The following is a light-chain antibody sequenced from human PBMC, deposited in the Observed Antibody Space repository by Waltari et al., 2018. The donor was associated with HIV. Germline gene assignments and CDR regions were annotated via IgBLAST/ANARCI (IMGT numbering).Light chain of an antibody. CDR2: DDV. CDR1: NIARNS. Sequence: SYVLTQAPSLSVAPGQTATTPCGNIARNSGQRSRQKPVRAPLLVVLDDVDRSSGIPARFSGARSGERATLTIRGVEAGDEADYYCQVWDRSYKEAVFGGGT. J-gene: IGLJ2*01. V-gene: IGLV3-21*02. CDR3: QVWDRSYKEAV.